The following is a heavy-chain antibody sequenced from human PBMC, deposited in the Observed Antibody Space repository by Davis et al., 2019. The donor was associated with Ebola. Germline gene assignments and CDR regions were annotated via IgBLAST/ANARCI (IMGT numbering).Heavy chain of an antibody. Sequence: ASVKVSCKASGYTFTGYFMHWVRQAPGQSLEWMGWINPYSGGANSAQRFQGRVTMTRDTSIGTAYMELSSLRSDDTAVYLCAKDRYYDNNPLYYESECWGHGTTVTVSS. J-gene: IGHJ6*02. V-gene: IGHV1-2*02. CDR2: INPYSGGA. D-gene: IGHD3-22*01. CDR3: AKDRYYDNNPLYYESEC. CDR1: GYTFTGYF.